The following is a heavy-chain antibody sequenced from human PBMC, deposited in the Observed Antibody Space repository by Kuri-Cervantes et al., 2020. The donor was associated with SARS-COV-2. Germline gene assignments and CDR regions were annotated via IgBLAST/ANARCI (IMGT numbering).Heavy chain of an antibody. V-gene: IGHV4-39*01. J-gene: IGHJ6*03. CDR3: ARQYVLRHLEWSREMRSTYYMDV. D-gene: IGHD3-3*01. CDR2: IYYTGNT. CDR1: RGSISSSSYY. Sequence: GSLRLSCTVSRGSISSSSYYWGWIRQPPGKGLEWIGSIYYTGNTYYNPSLNSRVTMSVDTSKNQFSLKVSSVTAADTAVYYCARQYVLRHLEWSREMRSTYYMDVCGKGTTVTVSS.